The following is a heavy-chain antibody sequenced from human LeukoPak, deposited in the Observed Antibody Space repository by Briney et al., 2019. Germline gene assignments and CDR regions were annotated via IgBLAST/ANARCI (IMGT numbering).Heavy chain of an antibody. Sequence: PSETLSLTCAVYGGSFSGYYWSWIRQPPGKGLEWIGEINHSGSTNYNPSLKSRVAISVDTSKNQFSLKLSSVTAADTAVYYCARSVANYDSSGYLERYFDYWGQGTLVTVSS. D-gene: IGHD3-22*01. CDR2: INHSGST. J-gene: IGHJ4*02. V-gene: IGHV4-34*01. CDR3: ARSVANYDSSGYLERYFDY. CDR1: GGSFSGYY.